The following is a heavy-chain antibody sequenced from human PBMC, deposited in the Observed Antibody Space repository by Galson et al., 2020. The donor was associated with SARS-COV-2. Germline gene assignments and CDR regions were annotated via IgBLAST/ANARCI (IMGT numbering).Heavy chain of an antibody. V-gene: IGHV4-61*02. CDR2: MYTGGTT. CDR1: GVSITGGSDY. CDR3: ARGHLLFRSYFYS. J-gene: IGHJ4*02. Sequence: SETLSLTCTVSGVSITGGSDYWSWIRQPAGKGLEFVGRMYTGGTTDYNPPLKSRATISVDASKNQFFLQLKSVTAADTAVYYCARGHLLFRSYFYSWGQGALVTVSS. D-gene: IGHD3-10*01.